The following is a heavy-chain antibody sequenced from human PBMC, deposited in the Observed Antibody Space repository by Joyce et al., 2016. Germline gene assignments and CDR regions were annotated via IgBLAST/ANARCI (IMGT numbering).Heavy chain of an antibody. V-gene: IGHV3-48*03. CDR2: ISSTGKTT. CDR3: ARVTRWYSSSFEPFDI. CDR1: GFTLIAYE. D-gene: IGHD6-6*01. Sequence: EVQLVESGGDLVQPGGSLRLSCGVSGFTLIAYEMNWVRQAPGKGLEWLAYISSTGKTTYYADALRGRFTISRDNAKNTLYLQMRSLRAEDTAVYYCARVTRWYSSSFEPFDIWGQGTMVTVS. J-gene: IGHJ3*02.